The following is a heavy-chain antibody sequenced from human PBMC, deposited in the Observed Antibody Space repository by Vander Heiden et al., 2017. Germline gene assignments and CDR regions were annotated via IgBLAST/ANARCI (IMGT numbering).Heavy chain of an antibody. CDR3: ARHSLNYYFDY. CDR2: IYYSGST. V-gene: IGHV4-39*01. CDR1: GGSIRSDFYY. J-gene: IGHJ4*02. Sequence: VSGGSIRSDFYYWGWIRQPPGKGLEWIGSIYYSGSTYYNPSLRSRVTISVDTSKNQFSLKLSSVTAADTAVYYCARHSLNYYFDYWGQGTLVTVSS.